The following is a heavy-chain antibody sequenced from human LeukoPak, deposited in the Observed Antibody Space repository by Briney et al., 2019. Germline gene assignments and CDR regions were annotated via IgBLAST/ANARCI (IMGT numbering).Heavy chain of an antibody. CDR3: ARDVYDFWSGYYTWYFDY. V-gene: IGHV1-18*01. J-gene: IGHJ4*02. CDR1: GYTFTSYG. D-gene: IGHD3-3*01. CDR2: ISAYNGNT. Sequence: ASVKVSCKASGYTFTSYGISWVRQAPGQGLEGMGWISAYNGNTNYAQKLQGRVTITTDTSTSTAYMELRSLRSDDTAVYYCARDVYDFWSGYYTWYFDYWGQGTLVTVSS.